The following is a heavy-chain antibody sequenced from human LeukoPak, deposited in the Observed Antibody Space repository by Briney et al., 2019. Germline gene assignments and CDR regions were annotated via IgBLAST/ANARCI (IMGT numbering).Heavy chain of an antibody. CDR3: ARDRDWSTDY. CDR2: INPSGSST. Sequence: ASVKVSCKASGYTFTNYGISWVRQAPGQGLEWVGIINPSGSSTSYAQKFQGRVTVTRDTSTSTVYMELSSLRSEDTAIYYCARDRDWSTDYWGQGTLVTVSS. D-gene: IGHD3/OR15-3a*01. CDR1: GYTFTNYG. V-gene: IGHV1-46*01. J-gene: IGHJ4*02.